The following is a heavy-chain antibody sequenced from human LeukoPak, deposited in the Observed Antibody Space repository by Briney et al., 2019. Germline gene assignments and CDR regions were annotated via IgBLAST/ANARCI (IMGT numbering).Heavy chain of an antibody. J-gene: IGHJ3*02. D-gene: IGHD6-13*01. V-gene: IGHV1-46*01. Sequence: ASVEVSCKASGYTFTSYYMHWVRQAPGQGLEWMGIINPSGGSRSYAQKFQGRVTMTRDTSTSTVYMELSSLRSEDTAVYYCARATRIAAAGYNDAFDIWGQGTMVTVSS. CDR2: INPSGGSR. CDR3: ARATRIAAAGYNDAFDI. CDR1: GYTFTSYY.